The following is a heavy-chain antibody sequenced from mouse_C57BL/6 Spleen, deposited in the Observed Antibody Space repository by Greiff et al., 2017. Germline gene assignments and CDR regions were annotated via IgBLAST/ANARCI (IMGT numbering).Heavy chain of an antibody. CDR2: IYPGSGST. Sequence: QVQLQQPGAELVKPGASVKMSCKASGYTFTSYWITWVKQRPGQGLEWIGDIYPGSGSTNYNEKFKSKATLTVDTSSSTAYMQLCSLTSEDSAVYYCAYEYDENYAMDYWGQGTSVTVSS. CDR1: GYTFTSYW. CDR3: AYEYDENYAMDY. J-gene: IGHJ4*01. D-gene: IGHD2-4*01. V-gene: IGHV1-55*01.